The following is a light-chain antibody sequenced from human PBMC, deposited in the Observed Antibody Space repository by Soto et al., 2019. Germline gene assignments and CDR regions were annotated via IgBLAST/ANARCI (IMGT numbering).Light chain of an antibody. J-gene: IGKJ1*01. Sequence: DLQMTQSPSSLSGSVGDSVPITCRASQSISSYLNWDQQKPGKATKLMIYAASSLQSGVPSRFSGSGSGTDFTLTISSLQTEDFANYYCQQSYSTHTWTFGQGTKVDIK. CDR3: QQSYSTHTWT. CDR1: QSISSY. V-gene: IGKV1-39*01. CDR2: AAS.